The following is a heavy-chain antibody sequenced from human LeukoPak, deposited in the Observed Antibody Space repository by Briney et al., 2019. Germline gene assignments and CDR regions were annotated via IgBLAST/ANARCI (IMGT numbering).Heavy chain of an antibody. D-gene: IGHD1-26*01. J-gene: IGHJ4*02. Sequence: GGYLRLSCAASGFTFSSYEMNWVRQAPGKGLEWVSYISSSGSTIYYADSVKGRFTISRDNAKNSLYLQMNSLRAEDTAVYYCARDRRWELLESWGQGTLVTVSS. V-gene: IGHV3-48*03. CDR3: ARDRRWELLES. CDR1: GFTFSSYE. CDR2: ISSSGSTI.